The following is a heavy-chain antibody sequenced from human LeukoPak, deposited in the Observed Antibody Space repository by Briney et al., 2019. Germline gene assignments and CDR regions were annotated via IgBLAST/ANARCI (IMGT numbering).Heavy chain of an antibody. D-gene: IGHD1-1*01. V-gene: IGHV1-46*01. Sequence: ASVKVSCKASGGTFSSYAISWVRQAPGQGPEWMGIVNPTDGGTRCAQKFQGRVSMTRDTSTSTVYMELTSLRSEDSAVYYCAKDGANWNCDCWGQGTLVTVSS. J-gene: IGHJ4*02. CDR3: AKDGANWNCDC. CDR2: VNPTDGGT. CDR1: GGTFSSYA.